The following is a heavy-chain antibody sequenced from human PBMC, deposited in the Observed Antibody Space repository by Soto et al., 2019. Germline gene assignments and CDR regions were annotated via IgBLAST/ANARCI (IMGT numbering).Heavy chain of an antibody. D-gene: IGHD2-15*01. V-gene: IGHV4-34*01. J-gene: IGHJ4*02. CDR1: GGSFSGYY. CDR2: INHSGST. Sequence: SETLSLTCAVYGGSFSGYYWSWIRQPPGKGLEWIGEINHSGSTNYNPSLKSRVTISVDTSKNQFSLKLSSVTAADTAVYYCARLGCSGGSCYSFFAQLPDYWGQGTLVTVSS. CDR3: ARLGCSGGSCYSFFAQLPDY.